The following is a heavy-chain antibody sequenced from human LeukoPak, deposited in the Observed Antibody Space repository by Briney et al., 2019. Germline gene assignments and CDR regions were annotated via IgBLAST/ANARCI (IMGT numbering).Heavy chain of an antibody. Sequence: GGSLRLSCAASGFTFTTYWMSWVGQTPEKGLEWVANIKEDGSRDYYVDSVKGRFTISRDNAKNLLYLQMKSLRAEDTAIYYCARDGGGYDSWGQGTLVTVSS. CDR3: ARDGGGYDS. J-gene: IGHJ5*01. D-gene: IGHD5-24*01. CDR1: GFTFTTYW. CDR2: IKEDGSRD. V-gene: IGHV3-7*01.